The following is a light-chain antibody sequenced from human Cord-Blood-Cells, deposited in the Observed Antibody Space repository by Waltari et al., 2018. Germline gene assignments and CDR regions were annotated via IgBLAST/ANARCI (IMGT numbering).Light chain of an antibody. V-gene: IGKV3-20*01. CDR2: GAS. CDR1: QSVSSSY. Sequence: EIVLTQSPGTLYLSPGERATLSCRASQSVSSSYLAWYQQKPGQAPRLHIYGASSRATGIPDRFSGSGSGTDFTLTISRLEPEDFAVYYCQQYGSSRFTFGPGTKVDIK. J-gene: IGKJ3*01. CDR3: QQYGSSRFT.